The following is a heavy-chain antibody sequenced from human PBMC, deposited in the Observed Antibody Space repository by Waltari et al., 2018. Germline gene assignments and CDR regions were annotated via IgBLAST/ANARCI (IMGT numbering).Heavy chain of an antibody. Sequence: QLQLQESGPGLVKPSETLSLTCTLSGGSIRSSGNHGGWIRQPPGKGLEWIGSVYYSGSTYYNPSLKSRVSISIDTSQTQFSMNLRSVTAADTAVYYCARGASYDFWSGHSYNFEYWGQGVLVAVSS. V-gene: IGHV4-39*07. CDR2: VYYSGST. CDR1: GGSIRSSGNH. J-gene: IGHJ4*02. CDR3: ARGASYDFWSGHSYNFEY. D-gene: IGHD3-3*01.